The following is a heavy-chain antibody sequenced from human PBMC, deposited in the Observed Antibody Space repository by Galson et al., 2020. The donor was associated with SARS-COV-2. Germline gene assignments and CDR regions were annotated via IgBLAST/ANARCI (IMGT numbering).Heavy chain of an antibody. D-gene: IGHD6-13*01. V-gene: IGHV3-23*01. CDR1: GFTFDNYA. CDR3: AKGSTSWQSPDDHFDY. J-gene: IGHJ4*02. Sequence: GESLKISCVASGFTFDNYAMIWVRRAPGKGLEWVSGISASGGSTYYAESAYYADSVKGRFTISRDKSKDTLFLQMNSLSLEDTAVYCCAKGSTSWQSPDDHFDYWGQGTLVTVSS. CDR2: ISASGGSTYYAESA.